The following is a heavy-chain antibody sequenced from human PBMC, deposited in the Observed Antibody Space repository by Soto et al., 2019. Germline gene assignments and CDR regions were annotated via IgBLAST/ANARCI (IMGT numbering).Heavy chain of an antibody. V-gene: IGHV3-74*01. CDR2: INSDGSST. D-gene: IGHD1-1*01. CDR3: ARDLQLIPLWYQQEQGYYYYGMDV. CDR1: GFTFSSYW. J-gene: IGHJ6*02. Sequence: GGSLRLSCAASGFTFSSYWMHWVRQAPGKGLVWVSRINSDGSSTSYADSVKGRFTISRDNAKNTLYLQMNSLRAEDTAVYYCARDLQLIPLWYQQEQGYYYYGMDVWGQGTTVTVSS.